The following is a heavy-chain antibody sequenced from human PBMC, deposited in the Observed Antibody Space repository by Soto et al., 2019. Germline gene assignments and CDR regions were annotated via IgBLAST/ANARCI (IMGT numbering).Heavy chain of an antibody. J-gene: IGHJ3*02. Sequence: LPWTVAGGRISSRGCHCGWKKQPPGKGLEWIASIKYSGTTFYNPSLKSRVTLSVDTSKNQFALKLSSVTAAETAVYYCARHGITGSYYDAFDTWGQGTMVTV. V-gene: IGHV4-39*01. CDR3: ARHGITGSYYDAFDT. D-gene: IGHD1-26*01. CDR1: GGRISSRGCH. CDR2: IKYSGTT.